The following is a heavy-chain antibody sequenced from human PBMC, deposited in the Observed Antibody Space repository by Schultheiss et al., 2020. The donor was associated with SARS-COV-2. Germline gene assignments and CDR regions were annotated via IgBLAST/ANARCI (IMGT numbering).Heavy chain of an antibody. V-gene: IGHV3-7*01. CDR1: GFTFSNAW. CDR2: IKQDGSEK. Sequence: GGSLRLSCAASGFTFSNAWMSWVRQAPGKGLEWVANIKQDGSEKYYVDSVKGRFTISRDNAKNSLYLHMNSLRAEDTAVYFCARSANYVLDIWGQGTVVTVSS. D-gene: IGHD3-10*02. CDR3: ARSANYVLDI. J-gene: IGHJ3*02.